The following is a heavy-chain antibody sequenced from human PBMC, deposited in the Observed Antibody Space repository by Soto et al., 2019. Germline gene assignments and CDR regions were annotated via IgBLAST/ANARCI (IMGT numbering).Heavy chain of an antibody. J-gene: IGHJ4*02. V-gene: IGHV4-30-4*01. CDR1: GASISSGDYF. D-gene: IGHD5-12*01. CDR3: AREKGYISGPKNFDY. Sequence: SVTLSLTCTVSGASISSGDYFWSWIRQSPGKGLEWIGYIYDSGSSYYNPSLKSRVTMSVDTSKNQFSLKLRSVTAADTAVYYCAREKGYISGPKNFDYWGQGTLVTVSS. CDR2: IYDSGSS.